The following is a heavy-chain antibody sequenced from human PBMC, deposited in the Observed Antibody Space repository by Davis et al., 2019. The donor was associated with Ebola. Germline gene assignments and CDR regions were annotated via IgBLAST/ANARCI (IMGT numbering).Heavy chain of an antibody. CDR1: GGSISSSSSY. D-gene: IGHD4-17*01. J-gene: IGHJ4*02. V-gene: IGHV4-39*01. Sequence: PSETLSLTCTVSGGSISSSSSYWGWTRPPPGKGLEWIGSLYYSGSAYYNPSLKSRVTISLDTSKNQFSLKLGSVTAADTAVFYCARHPDYGDILYYFKYWGQGTLVTVSS. CDR3: ARHPDYGDILYYFKY. CDR2: LYYSGSA.